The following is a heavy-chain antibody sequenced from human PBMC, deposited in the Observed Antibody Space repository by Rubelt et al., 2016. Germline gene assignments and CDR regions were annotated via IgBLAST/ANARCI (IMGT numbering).Heavy chain of an antibody. D-gene: IGHD6-19*01. V-gene: IGHV4-34*01. Sequence: QVQLQQWGAGLLKPSETLSLTCAVYGGSFSGYYWSWIRQPPGKGLEWIGKIYYSRSTYYNPSLQSRVTISVYTSKNQFSLKLSPVTAADTAVDYCAGVVAGTQGRGGFDYWGRGTLVTVSS. J-gene: IGHJ4*02. CDR3: AGVVAGTQGRGGFDY. CDR2: IYYSRST. CDR1: GGSFSGYY.